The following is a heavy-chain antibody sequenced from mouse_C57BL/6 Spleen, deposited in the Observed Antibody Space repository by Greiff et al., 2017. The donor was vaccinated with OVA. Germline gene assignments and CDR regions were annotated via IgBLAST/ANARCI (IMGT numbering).Heavy chain of an antibody. D-gene: IGHD2-3*01. CDR3: ARRDYDGYYGFAY. J-gene: IGHJ3*01. CDR2: INPNNGGT. V-gene: IGHV1-18*01. Sequence: EVQLQESGPELVKPGASVKIPCKASGYTFTDYNMEWVKQSHGKSLEWIGDINPNNGGTIYNQKFKGKATLTVDKSSSTAYMELRSLTSEDTAVYYCARRDYDGYYGFAYWGQGTLVTVSA. CDR1: GYTFTDYN.